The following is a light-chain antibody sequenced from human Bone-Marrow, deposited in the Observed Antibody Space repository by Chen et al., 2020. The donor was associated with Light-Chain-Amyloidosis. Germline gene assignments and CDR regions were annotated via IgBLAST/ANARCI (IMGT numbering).Light chain of an antibody. CDR2: KND. CDR1: GSNIGSHD. V-gene: IGLV1-47*01. J-gene: IGLJ2*01. Sequence: HSVLTQPPSPSPTPGQRLNIPCSRSGSNIGSHDVFWYQQVPGKAPKLLIFKNDQRPSGVPDRFSAFKSGTAASLAIRGLRSEDEADYHCATWDGSLSGVVFGGGTKVTVL. CDR3: ATWDGSLSGVV.